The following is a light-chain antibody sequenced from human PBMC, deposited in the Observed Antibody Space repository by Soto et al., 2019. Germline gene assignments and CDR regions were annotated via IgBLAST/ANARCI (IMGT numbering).Light chain of an antibody. Sequence: QSVLTQPASVSGSPGQSITISCTGNNSDVGGYNYVSWYQQHPGKAPKLMIYDVSNRPSGVSNRFSGSKSGNTASLTISGLQAEDEADYYCSSYTSSSSYVFGTG. CDR2: DVS. CDR3: SSYTSSSSYV. V-gene: IGLV2-14*01. CDR1: NSDVGGYNY. J-gene: IGLJ1*01.